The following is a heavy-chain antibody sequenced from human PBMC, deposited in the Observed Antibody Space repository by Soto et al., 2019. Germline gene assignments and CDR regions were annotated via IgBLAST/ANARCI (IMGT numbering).Heavy chain of an antibody. Sequence: SETLSLTCAVYGGSFIGYYWTWIRQPPGTGLEWIGEINHSGSTNYNPSLKSRVTISVDTSKNQFSLKLTSVTAADTAVYYCANDKNTGLFAYWGQGTLVTVSS. D-gene: IGHD2-8*02. J-gene: IGHJ4*02. CDR3: ANDKNTGLFAY. CDR1: GGSFIGYY. CDR2: INHSGST. V-gene: IGHV4-34*01.